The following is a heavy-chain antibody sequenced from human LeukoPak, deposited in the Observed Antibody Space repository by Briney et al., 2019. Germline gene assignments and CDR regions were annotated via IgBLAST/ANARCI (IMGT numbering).Heavy chain of an antibody. CDR1: GFTFSSYS. J-gene: IGHJ6*03. CDR2: ISSSSSYI. V-gene: IGHV3-21*01. CDR3: ARPHYYYYMDV. Sequence: GGSLRLSCAASGFTFSSYSMNWVRQAPGKGLEWVSSISSSSSYIYYAGSVKGRFTISRDNAKNSLYLQMNSLRAEDTAVYYCARPHYYYYMDVWGKGTTVTVSS.